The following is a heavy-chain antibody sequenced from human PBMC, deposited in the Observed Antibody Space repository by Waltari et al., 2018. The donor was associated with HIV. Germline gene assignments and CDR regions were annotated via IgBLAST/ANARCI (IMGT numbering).Heavy chain of an antibody. CDR1: GGSLTDVY. V-gene: IGHV4-34*01. Sequence: QVQLQQWGAGQLKASETLSLTCAVYGGSLTDVYWTWIRQCPGRGLEWIAEINQSGHRYFNPSLKSRVTIAIDPAKKQFSLTLKSVTAADTGVYYCARESRRRIRQGGINWFDPWGQGTPVNVLS. CDR3: ARESRRRIRQGGINWFDP. D-gene: IGHD3-10*01. J-gene: IGHJ5*02. CDR2: INQSGHR.